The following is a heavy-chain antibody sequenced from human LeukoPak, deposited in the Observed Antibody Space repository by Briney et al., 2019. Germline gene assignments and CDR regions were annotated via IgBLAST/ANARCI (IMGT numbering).Heavy chain of an antibody. J-gene: IGHJ6*02. CDR3: ARDKGFWSTHYGMDV. D-gene: IGHD3-3*01. CDR1: GGTFSSYA. CDR2: IIPIFGTA. Sequence: ASVKVSCKASGGTFSSYAISWVRQAPGQGLEWMGGIIPIFGTANYAQKFQGRVTITADESTSTAYMELSSLRSEDTAVYYCARDKGFWSTHYGMDVWGQGTTVTVSS. V-gene: IGHV1-69*01.